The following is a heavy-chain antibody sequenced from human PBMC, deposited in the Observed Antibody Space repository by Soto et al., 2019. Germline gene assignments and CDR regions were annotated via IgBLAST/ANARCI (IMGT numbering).Heavy chain of an antibody. V-gene: IGHV1-69*06. J-gene: IGHJ4*02. CDR1: GGTFSSYA. CDR3: ALRARAEVVIRYFDY. Sequence: QVPLVQSGAEVKKPRSSVKVSCKASGGTFSSYAISWVRQAPGQGLEWMGGITPIFGTANYAQKFQGSVTITADKSTSTAYMELSSLRSEDTAVYYCALRARAEVVIRYFDYWGEGAMVTVAS. CDR2: ITPIFGTA. D-gene: IGHD3-22*01.